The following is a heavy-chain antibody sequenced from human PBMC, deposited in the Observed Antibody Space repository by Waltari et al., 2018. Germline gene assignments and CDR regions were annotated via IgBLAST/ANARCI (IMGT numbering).Heavy chain of an antibody. Sequence: QVQLQESGPGLVKPSETLSLTCTVPGGSISSYYWSWIRQPPGKGLEWIGYIYYSGSTNYNPSLKSRVTISVDTSKNQFSLKLSSVTAADTAVYYCARVFYSAGAFDYWGQGTLVTVSS. CDR3: ARVFYSAGAFDY. CDR1: GGSISSYY. D-gene: IGHD6-19*01. V-gene: IGHV4-59*01. J-gene: IGHJ4*02. CDR2: IYYSGST.